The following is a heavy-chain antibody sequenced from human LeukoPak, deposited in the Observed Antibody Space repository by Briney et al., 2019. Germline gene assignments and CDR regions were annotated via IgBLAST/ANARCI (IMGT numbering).Heavy chain of an antibody. CDR3: ARVAVGATTQIGSFDI. CDR2: TYYRSKWYN. CDR1: GDSVSSNSAA. D-gene: IGHD1-26*01. J-gene: IGHJ3*02. V-gene: IGHV6-1*01. Sequence: SQTLSLTCAISGDSVSSNSAAWNWIRQSPSRGLEWLGRTYYRSKWYNDYAVSVKSRITINPDTSKNQFSLQLNSVTPEDTAVYYCARVAVGATTQIGSFDIWGQGTMVTVSS.